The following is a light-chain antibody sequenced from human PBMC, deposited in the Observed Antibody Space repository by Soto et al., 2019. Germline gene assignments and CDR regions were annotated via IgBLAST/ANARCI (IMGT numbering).Light chain of an antibody. J-gene: IGLJ2*01. CDR3: SSYTIISTLDVV. Sequence: QSALTQPASVSGSPGQSITISCTGTSSDVGGYNYVSWYQQHPGKAPKLMIYEVSNRPSGVSNRFSGSKSGNTASLTISGLQAEDEADYYCSSYTIISTLDVVFGGGTQLTVL. V-gene: IGLV2-14*01. CDR2: EVS. CDR1: SSDVGGYNY.